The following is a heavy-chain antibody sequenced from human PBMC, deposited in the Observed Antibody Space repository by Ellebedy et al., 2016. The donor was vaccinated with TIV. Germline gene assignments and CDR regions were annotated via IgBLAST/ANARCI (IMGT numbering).Heavy chain of an antibody. D-gene: IGHD6-6*01. CDR1: GGSISSYY. CDR3: AREYSSSSGKVFDY. J-gene: IGHJ4*02. CDR2: IYTSGGI. Sequence: GSLRLXCTVSGGSISSYYWSWIRQPAGKGLEWIGRIYTSGGIDYNPSLKSRVTMSLDTSKNEFTLKLSSVTAADTALYYCAREYSSSSGKVFDYWGQGTLVTVSS. V-gene: IGHV4-4*07.